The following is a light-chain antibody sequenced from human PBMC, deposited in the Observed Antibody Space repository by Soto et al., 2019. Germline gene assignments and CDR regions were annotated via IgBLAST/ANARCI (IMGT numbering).Light chain of an antibody. CDR2: GAA. V-gene: IGKV3-20*01. CDR1: QSVTSSY. CDR3: QQYGSSSRLT. Sequence: EIELKLSPGTLALSSAERATLSCRSIQSVTSSYLAGYQQKPGQAPRLLIYGAASRATSIPDRCSGSGSGTDFSLTISRLVPADFAAYYCQQYGSSSRLTFGGGTKVDIK. J-gene: IGKJ4*01.